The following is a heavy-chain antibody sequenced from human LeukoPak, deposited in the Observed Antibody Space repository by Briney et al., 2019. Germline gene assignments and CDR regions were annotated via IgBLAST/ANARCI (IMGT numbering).Heavy chain of an antibody. V-gene: IGHV3-21*01. CDR1: GFTFSSYS. Sequence: GGSLRLSCAASGFTFSSYSMNWVRQAPGKGLEWVSSISSSSYIYYADSVKGRFIISRDNAKNSLYLQMNSLRAEDTAVYYCARDPLDQLPWSWGQGTLVTVSS. J-gene: IGHJ5*02. CDR2: ISSSSYI. CDR3: ARDPLDQLPWS. D-gene: IGHD2-2*01.